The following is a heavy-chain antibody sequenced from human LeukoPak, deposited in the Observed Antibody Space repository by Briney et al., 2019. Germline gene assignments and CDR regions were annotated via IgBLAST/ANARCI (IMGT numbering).Heavy chain of an antibody. J-gene: IGHJ6*03. CDR1: GYRFTSYW. V-gene: IGHV5-51*01. D-gene: IGHD6-13*01. CDR3: ARGGSSSWYDDYYYYMDV. Sequence: GESLEISCQGSGYRFTSYWIGWVRPMPGKGLEWMGIIYPGDSDTRYSPSFQGQVTISADKSISTAYLQWSSLKASDTARYYCARGGSSSWYDDYYYYMDVWGKGTTVTVSS. CDR2: IYPGDSDT.